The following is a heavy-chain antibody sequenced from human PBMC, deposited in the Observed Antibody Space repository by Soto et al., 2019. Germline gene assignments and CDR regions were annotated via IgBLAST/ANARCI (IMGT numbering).Heavy chain of an antibody. V-gene: IGHV3-48*02. CDR3: ARRITMVWGPYYYYGMDV. D-gene: IGHD3-10*01. CDR1: GFTFSSHG. Sequence: GGSLRLSCAASGFTFSSHGMIWVRQAPGKGLEWVSYISSTSSTKSYADSVKGRFTISRDNAKNSLYLQMNSLRDEDTAVYYCARRITMVWGPYYYYGMDVWGQGTTVTVSS. J-gene: IGHJ6*02. CDR2: ISSTSSTK.